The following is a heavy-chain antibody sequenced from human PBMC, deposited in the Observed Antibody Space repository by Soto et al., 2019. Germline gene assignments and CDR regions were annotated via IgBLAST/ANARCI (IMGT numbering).Heavy chain of an antibody. CDR2: ISGSGART. V-gene: IGHV3-23*01. CDR3: AKDGGGAPIFGVVNNWFDP. D-gene: IGHD3-3*01. J-gene: IGHJ5*02. Sequence: GSLRLSCAASGFTFSSYAMSWVRQAPGKGLEWVSAISGSGARTYYADSVKGRFTISRDNSKNTLYLQMNSLRAEDTAIYYCAKDGGGAPIFGVVNNWFDPWGPGTLVTVSS. CDR1: GFTFSSYA.